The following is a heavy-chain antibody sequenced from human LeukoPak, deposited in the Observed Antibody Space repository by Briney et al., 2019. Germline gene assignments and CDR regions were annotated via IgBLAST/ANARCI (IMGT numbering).Heavy chain of an antibody. CDR3: ATLTVASSFDY. J-gene: IGHJ4*02. V-gene: IGHV3-48*04. D-gene: IGHD6-19*01. Sequence: AGSLRLSCAASGFAFSTYSMNWIRQAPGKGLEWVSYISSSGGTRYYADSVKGRFTISRDNAKNSLYLQMNSLRAEDTAVYYCATLTVASSFDYWAQGTLVTVSS. CDR1: GFAFSTYS. CDR2: ISSSGGTR.